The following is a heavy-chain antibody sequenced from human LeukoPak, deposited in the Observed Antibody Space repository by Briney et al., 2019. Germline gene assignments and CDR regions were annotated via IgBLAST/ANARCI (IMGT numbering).Heavy chain of an antibody. J-gene: IGHJ4*02. CDR3: ATDLGPQLGYDS. CDR1: EFSSTAYG. Sequence: GGSLRLSCAASEFSSTAYGMHWVRQAPGRGLEWVTHISSDGIQKYYADSVKGRFTISRDNSKNTLFLQMNGLRAEDTAVYYCATDLGPQLGYDSWGQGTLVIVPS. V-gene: IGHV3-30*03. CDR2: ISSDGIQK. D-gene: IGHD1-1*01.